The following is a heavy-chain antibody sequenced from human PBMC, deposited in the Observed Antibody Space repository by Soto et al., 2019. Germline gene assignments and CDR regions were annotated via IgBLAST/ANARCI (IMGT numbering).Heavy chain of an antibody. J-gene: IGHJ4*02. CDR1: GVNVMSDTNY. V-gene: IGHV4-61*10. CDR2: IYSSGST. D-gene: IGHD3-3*01. Sequence: PGGTLSLTCTVSGVNVMSDTNYWSWIRQRAGKRRERIGCIYSSGSTNYNPSLKSRVTMSVDTSKNQFSLKLSSVIVADTAVYYCATFLRSPSATSHAHHFDXWGQGTLVTVSX. CDR3: ATFLRSPSATSHAHHFDX.